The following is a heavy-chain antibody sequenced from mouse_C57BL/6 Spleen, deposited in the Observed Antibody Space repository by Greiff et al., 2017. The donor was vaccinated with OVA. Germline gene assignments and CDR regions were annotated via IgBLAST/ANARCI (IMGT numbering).Heavy chain of an antibody. CDR1: GFTFSDYY. V-gene: IGHV5-16*01. CDR3: ARDQGLLRDWYFDV. Sequence: EVMLVESEGGLVQPGSSMKLSCTASGFTFSDYYMAWVRQVPEKGLEWVANINYDGSSTYYLDSLKSRFIISRDNAKNILYLQMSSLKSEDTATYYCARDQGLLRDWYFDVWGTGTTVTVSS. D-gene: IGHD1-1*01. J-gene: IGHJ1*03. CDR2: INYDGSST.